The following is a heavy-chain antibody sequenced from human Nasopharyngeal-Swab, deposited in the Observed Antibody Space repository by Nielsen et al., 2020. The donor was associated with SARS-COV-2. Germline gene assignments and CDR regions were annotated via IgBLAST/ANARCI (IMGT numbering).Heavy chain of an antibody. Sequence: ASVKVSCNASGYTFTSYAMHWVRQAPGQRLEWMGWINAGNGNTKYSQKFKGRVTITRDTSASTAYMELSSLRSEDTAVYYCARGRRGYCSGGSCGGDWYFDYWGQGTLVTVSS. CDR3: ARGRRGYCSGGSCGGDWYFDY. CDR1: GYTFTSYA. V-gene: IGHV1-3*01. CDR2: INAGNGNT. D-gene: IGHD2-15*01. J-gene: IGHJ4*02.